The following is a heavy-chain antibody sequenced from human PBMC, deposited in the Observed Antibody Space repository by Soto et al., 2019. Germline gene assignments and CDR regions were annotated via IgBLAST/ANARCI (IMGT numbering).Heavy chain of an antibody. CDR3: ATEGMPVAGGYEDF. J-gene: IGHJ4*02. V-gene: IGHV1-46*01. CDR1: GYTFSSYY. Sequence: QVLLVQSGAEVKKPGASVRISCKASGYTFSSYYIHWVRQAPGQGLEWMGIMIPSDGRTSYPPKFQGRVTLSSDTSTRTVYMDLIGLRSEDTGVYYCATEGMPVAGGYEDFLGEGTQVTVSS. CDR2: MIPSDGRT. D-gene: IGHD6-19*01.